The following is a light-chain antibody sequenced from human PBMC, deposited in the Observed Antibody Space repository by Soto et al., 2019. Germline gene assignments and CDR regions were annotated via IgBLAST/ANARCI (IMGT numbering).Light chain of an antibody. CDR2: GVY. V-gene: IGKV3-20*01. CDR3: QHYGNSPLT. CDR1: QSISSSY. Sequence: EIVLTQSPGTLSLSPGERATLSCRASQSISSSYLGWYQQKPGQPPRLLMYGVYTRAPGTPARFSGSGSGTEFTLSISRLEPEDFAVYYCQHYGNSPLTFGQGTRLEIK. J-gene: IGKJ5*01.